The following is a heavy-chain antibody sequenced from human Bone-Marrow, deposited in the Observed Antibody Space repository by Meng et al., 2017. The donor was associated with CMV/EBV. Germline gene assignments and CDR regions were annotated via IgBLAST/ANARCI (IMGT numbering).Heavy chain of an antibody. CDR1: GYTFTSYY. Sequence: VTRLHAGGWVKKTLASVMVSCKASGYTFTSYYKHWVRQGPGQGSEWRGRINPSSGSTSYAQKFQGRVTMTRDTSTSTVYMELSSLRSEDTAVYYCARGGIAAAGPFDYWGQGTLVTVSS. J-gene: IGHJ4*02. V-gene: IGHV1-46*01. CDR2: INPSSGST. CDR3: ARGGIAAAGPFDY. D-gene: IGHD6-13*01.